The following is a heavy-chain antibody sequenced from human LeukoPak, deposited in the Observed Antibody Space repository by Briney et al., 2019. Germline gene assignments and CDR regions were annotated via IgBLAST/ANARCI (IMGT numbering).Heavy chain of an antibody. CDR1: GGTFSSYA. CDR2: IIPIFGTA. Sequence: SVKVSCKASGGTFSSYAISWVRQALGQGLEWMGGIIPIFGTANYAQKFQGRVTITTDESTSTAYMELSSLRSEDTAVYYCARVSDSSGYLDYWGQGTLVTVSS. CDR3: ARVSDSSGYLDY. D-gene: IGHD3-22*01. V-gene: IGHV1-69*05. J-gene: IGHJ4*02.